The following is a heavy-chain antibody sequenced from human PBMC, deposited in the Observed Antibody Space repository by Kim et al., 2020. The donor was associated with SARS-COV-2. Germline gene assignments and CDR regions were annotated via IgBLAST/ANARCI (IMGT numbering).Heavy chain of an antibody. J-gene: IGHJ4*02. D-gene: IGHD4-17*01. Sequence: GGSLRLSCAVSGFTVSDTYISWVRQAPGKGLEWVSVIYSGGATYYADSVKGRFTISRDNSKNTLYLQMNSLRAEDTAVYFCAKDPLKTYGGNREVGYWGQGTLVTVSS. CDR3: AKDPLKTYGGNREVGY. V-gene: IGHV3-66*01. CDR2: IYSGGAT. CDR1: GFTVSDTY.